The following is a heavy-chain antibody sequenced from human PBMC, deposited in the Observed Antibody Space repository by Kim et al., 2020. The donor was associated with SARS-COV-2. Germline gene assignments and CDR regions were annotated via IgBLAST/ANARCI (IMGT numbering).Heavy chain of an antibody. CDR3: ARDVSVEYGSGSYYNSPAFDY. Sequence: GGSLRLSCAASGFTFSSYSMNWVRQAPGKGLEWVSSISSSSSYIYYADSVKGRFTISRDNAKNSLYLQMNSLRAEDTAVYYCARDVSVEYGSGSYYNSPAFDYWGKGTLVTVSS. V-gene: IGHV3-21*01. J-gene: IGHJ4*02. CDR2: ISSSSSYI. CDR1: GFTFSSYS. D-gene: IGHD3-10*01.